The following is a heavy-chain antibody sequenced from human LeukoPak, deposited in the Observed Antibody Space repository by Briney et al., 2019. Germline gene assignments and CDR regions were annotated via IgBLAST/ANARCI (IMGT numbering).Heavy chain of an antibody. CDR1: GFTFSAYS. CDR3: ARASDSGDYFSGMDV. D-gene: IGHD4-17*01. CDR2: ISSGTTYI. Sequence: GGSLRLSCAASGFTFSAYSMNWVRQAPGKGLEGVSSISSGTTYIYYADSVKGRFTISRDSAKNSLYLQMNSLRAEDTAVYYCARASDSGDYFSGMDVWGQGTTVTVSS. V-gene: IGHV3-21*01. J-gene: IGHJ6*02.